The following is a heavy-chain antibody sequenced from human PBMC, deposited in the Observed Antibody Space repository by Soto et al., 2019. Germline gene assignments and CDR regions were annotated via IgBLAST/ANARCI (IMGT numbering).Heavy chain of an antibody. V-gene: IGHV1-69*02. CDR1: GGTFSSYT. J-gene: IGHJ6*02. CDR2: IIPILGIA. CDR3: ARVDIAVAGADYYYYGMDV. D-gene: IGHD6-19*01. Sequence: QVQLVQSGAEVKKPGSSVKVSCKASGGTFSSYTISWVRQAPGQGLEWMGRIIPILGIANYAQKFQGRVTVPADKSTSTAYMELSSLRSEDTAVYYCARVDIAVAGADYYYYGMDVWGQGTTVTVSS.